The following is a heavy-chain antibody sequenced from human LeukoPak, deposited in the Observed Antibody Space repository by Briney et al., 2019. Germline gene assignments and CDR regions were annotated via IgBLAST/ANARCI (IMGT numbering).Heavy chain of an antibody. D-gene: IGHD3-22*01. CDR1: GFTFNSYS. CDR3: AKEKGYYYDG. Sequence: PGGSLRLSCAASGFTFNSYSMNWVRQAPGKGLEWVSLISWDGGSTYYADSVKGRFTISRDNSKNSLYLQMNSLRAEDTALYYCAKEKGYYYDGWGQGTLVTVSS. V-gene: IGHV3-43D*03. CDR2: ISWDGGST. J-gene: IGHJ4*02.